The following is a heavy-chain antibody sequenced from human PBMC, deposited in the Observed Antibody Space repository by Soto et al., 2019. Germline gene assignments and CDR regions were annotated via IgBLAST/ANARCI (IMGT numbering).Heavy chain of an antibody. CDR1: GFTFDDYA. Sequence: GGSLRLSCAASGFTFDDYAMHWARQAPGKGLEWVSGISWNSGSIGYADSVKGRFTISRDNAKNSLYLQMNSLRAEDTALYYCAKDTKHRSPIYYYYYYMDVWGKGT. CDR3: AKDTKHRSPIYYYYYYMDV. CDR2: ISWNSGSI. V-gene: IGHV3-9*01. J-gene: IGHJ6*03.